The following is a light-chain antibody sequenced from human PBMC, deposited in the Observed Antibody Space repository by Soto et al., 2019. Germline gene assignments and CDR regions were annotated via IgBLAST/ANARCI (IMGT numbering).Light chain of an antibody. CDR2: DAS. Sequence: DIQMTQSPSSLSASVGDRVTITCQASQNINNYLNWYQQKPGRDPKLLIYDASNLEAGVPSRFRGSGSGTDFTFTISRLQPEDIATYYCQQYENLPTFGHGTRLEIK. CDR1: QNINNY. V-gene: IGKV1-33*01. J-gene: IGKJ5*01. CDR3: QQYENLPT.